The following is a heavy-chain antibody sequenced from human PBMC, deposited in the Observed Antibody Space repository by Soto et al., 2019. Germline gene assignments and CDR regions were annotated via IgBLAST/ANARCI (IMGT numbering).Heavy chain of an antibody. Sequence: SETLSLTCTVSGGSISSSSYYWGWIRQPPGKGLEWIGSIYYSGSTYYNPSLKSRVTISVDTSKNQFSLKLSSVTAADTAVYYCARHSNAQPYSSGWYYFDYWGQGTLVTVSS. J-gene: IGHJ4*02. CDR3: ARHSNAQPYSSGWYYFDY. CDR2: IYYSGST. CDR1: GGSISSSSYY. D-gene: IGHD6-19*01. V-gene: IGHV4-39*01.